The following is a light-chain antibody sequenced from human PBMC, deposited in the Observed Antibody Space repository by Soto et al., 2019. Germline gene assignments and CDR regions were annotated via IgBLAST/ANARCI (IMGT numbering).Light chain of an antibody. J-gene: IGKJ4*01. CDR3: QQYYTLPLT. V-gene: IGKV4-1*01. Sequence: DIVMTQSPDSLAVSLGDRATINCDSSQSVLFTSNNKNYLAWYQQKPGQPPKLLLSWASARESGVPERFSGSGSGTLFTLSISSLQAEDVAVYYCQQYYTLPLTFGGGTKVDNK. CDR2: WAS. CDR1: QSVLFTSNNKNY.